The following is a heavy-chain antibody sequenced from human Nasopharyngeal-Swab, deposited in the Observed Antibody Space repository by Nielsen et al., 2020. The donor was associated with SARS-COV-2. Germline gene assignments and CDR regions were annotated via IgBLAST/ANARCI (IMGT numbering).Heavy chain of an antibody. CDR1: GFTFNTYS. J-gene: IGHJ4*02. V-gene: IGHV3-21*01. CDR2: ISSSSAYI. CDR3: AKDYYGSGGAYYFDY. Sequence: GESLKISCAASGFTFNTYSMNWVRQAPGKGLEWVSSISSSSAYIYYADSVKGRFTISRDNAKNSLYLQMNSLRAEDTAVYYCAKDYYGSGGAYYFDYWGQGTLVTV. D-gene: IGHD3-10*01.